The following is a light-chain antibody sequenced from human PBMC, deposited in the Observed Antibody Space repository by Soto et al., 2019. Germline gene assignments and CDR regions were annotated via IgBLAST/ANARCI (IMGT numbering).Light chain of an antibody. Sequence: QAVVTQPPSASGTPGQRVTISCSGSNSNIGSNTVNWYHQLPGTAPKLLIYSDNQRPSGVPDRFSGSKSGTSASLAISGLQSEDEADYYCAAWDDSLNGAVFGGGTQLTVL. J-gene: IGLJ7*01. CDR2: SDN. CDR1: NSNIGSNT. V-gene: IGLV1-44*01. CDR3: AAWDDSLNGAV.